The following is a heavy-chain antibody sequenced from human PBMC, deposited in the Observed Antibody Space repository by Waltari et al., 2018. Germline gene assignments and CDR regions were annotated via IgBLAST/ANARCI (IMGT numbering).Heavy chain of an antibody. V-gene: IGHV5-51*01. CDR2: IYPGDSDT. J-gene: IGHJ3*02. CDR3: ARTTYYYDSSGSHDAFDI. D-gene: IGHD3-22*01. CDR1: GYSFTSYW. Sequence: EVQLVQSGAEVKKPGESLKISCKGSGYSFTSYWIGWVRQMPGKGLEWMGIIYPGDSDTRYSPSFQGKVTNSADKSISTAYLQWSSLKASDTAMYYCARTTYYYDSSGSHDAFDIWGQGTMVTVSS.